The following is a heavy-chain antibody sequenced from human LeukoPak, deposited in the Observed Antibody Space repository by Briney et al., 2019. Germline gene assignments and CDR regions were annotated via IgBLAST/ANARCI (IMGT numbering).Heavy chain of an antibody. CDR1: GGSISSYY. D-gene: IGHD2-2*01. V-gene: IGHV4-59*12. Sequence: PSETLPLTCTVSGGSISSYYWSWIRQPPGKGLEWIGYIYYSGSTNYNPSLKSRVTMSVDTSKNQFSLKLSSVTAADTAVYYCARRTGYCSSTSCSIAGAFDIWGQGTMVTVSS. J-gene: IGHJ3*02. CDR2: IYYSGST. CDR3: ARRTGYCSSTSCSIAGAFDI.